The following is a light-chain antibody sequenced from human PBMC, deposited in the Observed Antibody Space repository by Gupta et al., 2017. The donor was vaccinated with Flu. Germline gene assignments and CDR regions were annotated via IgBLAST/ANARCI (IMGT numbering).Light chain of an antibody. J-gene: IGLJ3*02. Sequence: QAVVTQESSLTVSPGGTVTLTCDSSTGAVTSGHYPFWFQQKPGQAPRTLIYDTNSKHSGTPARFSGSLLGGKAALTLSGAQPEDEAEYYCLLFYGDARPVIGGGTELTVL. CDR2: DTN. CDR3: LLFYGDARPV. V-gene: IGLV7-46*01. CDR1: TGAVTSGHY.